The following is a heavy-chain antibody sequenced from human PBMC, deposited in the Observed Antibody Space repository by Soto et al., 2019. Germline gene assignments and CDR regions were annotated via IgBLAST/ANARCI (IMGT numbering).Heavy chain of an antibody. D-gene: IGHD5-18*01. CDR3: ARKMVTSYYYYGMDV. J-gene: IGHJ6*02. Sequence: SAILSLTCAVYGGSFSGYYWSWIRQPPGKGLEWIGEINHSGSTNYNPSLKSRVTISVDTSKNQFSLKLSSVTAADTAVYYCARKMVTSYYYYGMDVWGQGATVTDS. V-gene: IGHV4-34*01. CDR2: INHSGST. CDR1: GGSFSGYY.